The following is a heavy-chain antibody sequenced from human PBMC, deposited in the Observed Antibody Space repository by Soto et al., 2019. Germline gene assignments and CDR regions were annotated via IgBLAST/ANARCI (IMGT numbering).Heavy chain of an antibody. J-gene: IGHJ6*02. CDR3: ALWFGELLAHYYYYGMDV. D-gene: IGHD3-10*01. CDR1: GYTFTIYG. Sequence: ASATVSCRASGYTFTIYGISWVRPAPGPGLEWMGWISAYNGNTNYAQKLQGRVTMTTDTSTSTAYMELRSLRSDDTAVYYCALWFGELLAHYYYYGMDVWGQGTTVTVSS. V-gene: IGHV1-18*04. CDR2: ISAYNGNT.